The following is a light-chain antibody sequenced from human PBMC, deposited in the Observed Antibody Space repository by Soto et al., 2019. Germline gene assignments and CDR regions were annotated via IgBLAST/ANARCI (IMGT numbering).Light chain of an antibody. Sequence: EIVLTQSPATLSLSPGERATLSCRASQSVSSYLAWYQQKPGQAPRLLIYDASNRATGIPARFSGSGSGTDFTLTISSLEPEEFAVYYCQQRSNWAGTFGQGTKVEIK. CDR3: QQRSNWAGT. V-gene: IGKV3-11*01. CDR1: QSVSSY. J-gene: IGKJ1*01. CDR2: DAS.